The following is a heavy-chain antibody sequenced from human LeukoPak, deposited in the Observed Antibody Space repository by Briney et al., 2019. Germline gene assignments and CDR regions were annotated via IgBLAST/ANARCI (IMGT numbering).Heavy chain of an antibody. CDR3: ARDLGYSYGYVGDSSGYYLNY. J-gene: IGHJ4*02. D-gene: IGHD5-18*01. CDR1: GYTFTIYG. CDR2: ISAYNGNT. Sequence: ASVKVSCKASGYTFTIYGISWVRQAPGQGLEWMGWISAYNGNTNYAQKLQGRVTMTTDTSTSTAYMELRSLRSDDTAVYYCARDLGYSYGYVGDSSGYYLNYWGQGTLVTVSS. V-gene: IGHV1-18*01.